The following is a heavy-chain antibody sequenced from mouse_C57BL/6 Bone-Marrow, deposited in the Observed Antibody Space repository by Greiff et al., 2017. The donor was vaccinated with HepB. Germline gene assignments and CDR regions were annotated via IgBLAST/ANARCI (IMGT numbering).Heavy chain of an antibody. D-gene: IGHD1-1*01. CDR1: GYTFTSYW. V-gene: IGHV1-61*01. CDR3: ARLSVGDGSSHWYFDV. J-gene: IGHJ1*03. Sequence: QVQLQQPGAELVRPGSSVKLSCKASGYTFTSYWMDWVKQRPGQGLEWIGNIYPSDSETHYNQKFKDKATLTVDKSSSTAYMQLSSLTSEDSAVYYCARLSVGDGSSHWYFDVWGTGTTVTVSS. CDR2: IYPSDSET.